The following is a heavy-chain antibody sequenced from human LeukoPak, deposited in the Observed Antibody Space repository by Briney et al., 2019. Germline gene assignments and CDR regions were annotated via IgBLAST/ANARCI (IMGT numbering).Heavy chain of an antibody. CDR3: ARLDYYDSSGYSHSYYFDD. V-gene: IGHV3-7*01. J-gene: IGHJ4*02. CDR1: GFTFSSYW. Sequence: GGSLRLSCAASGFTFSSYWMSWVRQAPGKGREWVANIKQDGSEKYYVDSVKGRFTISRDNAKNSLYLQMNSLRAEDTAVYYCARLDYYDSSGYSHSYYFDDWGQGTLVTVSS. D-gene: IGHD3-22*01. CDR2: IKQDGSEK.